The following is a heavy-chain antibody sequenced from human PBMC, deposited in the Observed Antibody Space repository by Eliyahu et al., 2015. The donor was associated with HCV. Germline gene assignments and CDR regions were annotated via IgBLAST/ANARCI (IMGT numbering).Heavy chain of an antibody. Sequence: EVQLVESGGGLVTPGGSLRLSCXASGFPFSNAWXXWVXXAPGKGLEWVGRIKSKTDGGTTDYAAPVKGRFTISRDDSKNTLYLQMNSLKTEDTAVYYCTTDLPVVVAAPVKGEYNWFDPWGQGTLVTVSS. CDR2: IKSKTDGGTT. D-gene: IGHD2-15*01. CDR3: TTDLPVVVAAPVKGEYNWFDP. J-gene: IGHJ5*02. V-gene: IGHV3-15*01. CDR1: GFPFSNAW.